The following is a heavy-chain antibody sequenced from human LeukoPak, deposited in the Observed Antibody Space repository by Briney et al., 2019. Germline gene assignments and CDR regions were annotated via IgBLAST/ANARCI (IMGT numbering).Heavy chain of an antibody. D-gene: IGHD1-26*01. J-gene: IGHJ4*02. V-gene: IGHV3-23*01. CDR3: ARDQLRDSGSYYGPA. CDR1: GFTFSSYA. CDR2: ISGIGGST. Sequence: GGSLRLSCAASGFTFSSYAMTWVRQAQGTGLERVSAISGIGGSTYYADSVKGRFSISRDSSKNSLYLQMNSLRAEETVVYCCARDQLRDSGSYYGPAWGQGTLVTVSS.